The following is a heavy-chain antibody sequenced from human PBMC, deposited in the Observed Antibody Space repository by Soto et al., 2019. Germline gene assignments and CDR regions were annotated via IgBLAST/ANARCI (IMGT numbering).Heavy chain of an antibody. V-gene: IGHV4-39*01. CDR1: GGSISSSSYY. Sequence: SETLSLPCTVSGGSISSSSYYLGRIRHPPGKGLEWIGSIYYSGSTYDNPSLKSRVTISVDTSKNQFSLKLSSVTAADTAVYYCARHDVGYSSDDFDYWGQGTLVTVS. CDR3: ARHDVGYSSDDFDY. CDR2: IYYSGST. J-gene: IGHJ4*02. D-gene: IGHD6-19*01.